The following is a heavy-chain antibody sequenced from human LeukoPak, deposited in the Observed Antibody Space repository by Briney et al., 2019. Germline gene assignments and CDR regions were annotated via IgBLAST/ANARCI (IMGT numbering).Heavy chain of an antibody. D-gene: IGHD2-21*02. CDR3: AKGDTDCTCPGY. J-gene: IGHJ4*02. CDR1: GFTVSSTD. V-gene: IGHV3-53*01. Sequence: PGGSLRLSCAASGFTVSSTDMSWVRQTPGKGLEWVSTFERGGHTAYGDSVKGRFTISRDVSENTIYLQMNSLRVEDTAVYYCAKGDTDCTCPGYWGQGTLVTVSS. CDR2: FERGGHT.